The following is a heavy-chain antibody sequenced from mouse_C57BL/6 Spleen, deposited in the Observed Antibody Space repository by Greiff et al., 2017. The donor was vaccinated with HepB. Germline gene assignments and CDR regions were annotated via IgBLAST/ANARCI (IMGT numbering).Heavy chain of an antibody. Sequence: DVMLVESGGGLVQPGGSMKLSCVASGFTFSNYWMNWVRQSPEKGLEWVAQIRLKSDNYATHYAESVKGRFTISRDDSKSSVYLQMNNLRAEDTGIYYCTIYYGYAWFAYWGQGTLVTVSA. J-gene: IGHJ3*01. D-gene: IGHD2-2*01. CDR1: GFTFSNYW. V-gene: IGHV6-3*01. CDR3: TIYYGYAWFAY. CDR2: IRLKSDNYAT.